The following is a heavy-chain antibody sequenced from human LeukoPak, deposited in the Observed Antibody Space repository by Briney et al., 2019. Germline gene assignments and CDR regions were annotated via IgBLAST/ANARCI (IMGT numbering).Heavy chain of an antibody. J-gene: IGHJ4*02. CDR2: INHSGGT. Sequence: SETLSLTCAVYGGSFSGYYWCWIRQPPGKGLEWIGEINHSGGTNYNPSLKSRVTISVDTSKNQFSLKLSSVTAADTAVYYCARELGQIDYWGQGTLVTVSS. CDR1: GGSFSGYY. D-gene: IGHD3-10*01. V-gene: IGHV4-34*01. CDR3: ARELGQIDY.